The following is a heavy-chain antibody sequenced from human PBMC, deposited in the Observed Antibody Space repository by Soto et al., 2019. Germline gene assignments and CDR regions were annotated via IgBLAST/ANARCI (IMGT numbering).Heavy chain of an antibody. Sequence: QVQLVESGGGVVQPGRSLRLSCAASGFTFSSYGMHWVRQAPGKALEWVAVISYGRSNKYYADSVKGRFTISRDNSKNTLYLQMKNLGAEDTAVYYCAKDNCISTSCYRLYNWFDPWGEGTLVTVSS. V-gene: IGHV3-30*18. D-gene: IGHD2-2*01. CDR1: GFTFSSYG. J-gene: IGHJ5*02. CDR3: AKDNCISTSCYRLYNWFDP. CDR2: ISYGRSNK.